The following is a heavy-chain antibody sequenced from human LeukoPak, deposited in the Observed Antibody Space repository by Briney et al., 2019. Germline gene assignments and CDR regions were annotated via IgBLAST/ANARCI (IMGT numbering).Heavy chain of an antibody. J-gene: IGHJ4*02. V-gene: IGHV3-23*01. Sequence: PVGPLRLSCAASGFPFSSYALSTLRHAPRKRLAWVSAISGSGGSTYYADSVKGRFTISRDNSKSKLYLQLKSLRCEGTAVYCCAKVAGYSSSQFDYWGQGILVTVSS. CDR1: GFPFSSYA. CDR2: ISGSGGST. D-gene: IGHD6-13*01. CDR3: AKVAGYSSSQFDY.